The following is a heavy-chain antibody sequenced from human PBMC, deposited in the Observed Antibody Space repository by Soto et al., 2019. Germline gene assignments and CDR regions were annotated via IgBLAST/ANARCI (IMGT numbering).Heavy chain of an antibody. D-gene: IGHD1-26*01. CDR3: ARGEIEDMGAPLQYYYGMDV. CDR1: GFTFSSYA. V-gene: IGHV3-23*01. CDR2: ISGSGGST. J-gene: IGHJ6*02. Sequence: EVQLLESGGGLVQRGGSLRLSCAASGFTFSSYAMSWVRQAPGKGLEWVSAISGSGGSTYYADSVKGRFTISRDNSKNSLFVQMNSLRVEDTAVYYCARGEIEDMGAPLQYYYGMDVCGQGTTVTVCS.